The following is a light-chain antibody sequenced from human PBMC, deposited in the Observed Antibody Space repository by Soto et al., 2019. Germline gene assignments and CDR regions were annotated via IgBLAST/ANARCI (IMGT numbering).Light chain of an antibody. CDR3: QQYNSCPPT. J-gene: IGKJ1*01. CDR1: QIITT. V-gene: IGKV3-15*01. Sequence: GGIDPGGCRASQIITTVAWYQQKPGQPPRLLIYAASTRVTTIPARFSGSEFGTEFTLTIRTLQSEGFAVYYCQQYNSCPPTFGQGTKVEIK. CDR2: AAS.